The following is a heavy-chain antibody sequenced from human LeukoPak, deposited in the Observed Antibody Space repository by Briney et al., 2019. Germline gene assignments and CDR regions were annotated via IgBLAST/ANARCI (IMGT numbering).Heavy chain of an antibody. Sequence: GGSLRLSCAASGFTFGSYGMHWVRQAPGKGLEWVAVIWYDGSNKYYADSVKGRFTISRDNSKNTLYLQMNSLRAEDTAVYYCARDEVGSGSFGSLGWFDPWGQGTLVTVSS. D-gene: IGHD3-10*01. V-gene: IGHV3-33*01. CDR1: GFTFGSYG. CDR2: IWYDGSNK. CDR3: ARDEVGSGSFGSLGWFDP. J-gene: IGHJ5*02.